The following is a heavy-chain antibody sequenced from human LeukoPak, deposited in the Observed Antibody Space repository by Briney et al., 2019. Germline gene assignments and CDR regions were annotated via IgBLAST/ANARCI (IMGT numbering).Heavy chain of an antibody. CDR2: INPDASTK. D-gene: IGHD2-2*01. Sequence: PGGSLRLSCAASEFTFTTSWMTWVRQAPGKGLEWLGNINPDASTKNYAASVRGRFTFSRDNAKNSLYLHMSSLRAEDTAIYYCARDRASSTFDYWGRGTLVTVSS. CDR3: ARDRASSTFDY. J-gene: IGHJ4*02. CDR1: EFTFTTSW. V-gene: IGHV3-7*01.